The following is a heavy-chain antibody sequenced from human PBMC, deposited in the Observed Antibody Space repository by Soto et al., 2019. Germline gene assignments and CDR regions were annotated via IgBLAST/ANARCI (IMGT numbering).Heavy chain of an antibody. CDR3: ARDQAIAVAGSLGY. V-gene: IGHV3-21*01. Sequence: GGSLRLSCAASGFTFSSYSMNWVRRAPGKGLEWVSSISSSSSYIYYADSVKGRFTISRDNAKNSLYLQMNSLRAEDTAVYYCARDQAIAVAGSLGYWGQGTLVTVSS. D-gene: IGHD6-19*01. J-gene: IGHJ4*02. CDR1: GFTFSSYS. CDR2: ISSSSSYI.